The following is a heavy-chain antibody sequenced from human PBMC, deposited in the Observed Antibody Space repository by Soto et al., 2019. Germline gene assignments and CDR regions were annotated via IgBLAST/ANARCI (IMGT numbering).Heavy chain of an antibody. D-gene: IGHD6-13*01. CDR3: AMPRSIAAAGTIGSDY. V-gene: IGHV3-48*02. Sequence: GGSLRLSCAASGFTFSAYNLNWVRQAPGKRLQWVSFIGTRDSSTYYADSVKGRFAMSRDNAKNSLYLQMNSLRDEDTAVYYCAMPRSIAAAGTIGSDYWGQGTLVTVSS. J-gene: IGHJ4*02. CDR1: GFTFSAYN. CDR2: IGTRDSST.